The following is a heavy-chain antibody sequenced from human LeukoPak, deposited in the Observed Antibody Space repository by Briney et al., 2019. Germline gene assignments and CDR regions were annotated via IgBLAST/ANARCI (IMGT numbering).Heavy chain of an antibody. CDR2: IYHSGST. V-gene: IGHV4-38-2*02. J-gene: IGHJ4*02. Sequence: KPSETLSLTCTVSGYSISSGYYWGWIRRPPGKGLEWIGSIYHSGSTYYNPSLKSRVTISVDTSKNQFSLKLSSVTAADTAVYYCARDRYWDDSSGHFDYWGQGTLVTVSS. CDR3: ARDRYWDDSSGHFDY. D-gene: IGHD3-22*01. CDR1: GYSISSGYY.